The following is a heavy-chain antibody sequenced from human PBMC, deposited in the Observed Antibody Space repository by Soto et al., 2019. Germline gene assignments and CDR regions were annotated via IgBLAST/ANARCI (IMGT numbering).Heavy chain of an antibody. V-gene: IGHV3-33*01. CDR1: GFTFSSYG. CDR2: IWYDGSNK. J-gene: IGHJ4*02. Sequence: QVQLVESGGGVVQPGRSLRLSCAASGFTFSSYGMHWVRQAPGKGLEWVAVIWYDGSNKYYADSVKGRFTISRDNSKNTLYLQMNSLRAEDTAVYYCARDSGGYARSVDYWGQGTLVTVSS. D-gene: IGHD3-10*01. CDR3: ARDSGGYARSVDY.